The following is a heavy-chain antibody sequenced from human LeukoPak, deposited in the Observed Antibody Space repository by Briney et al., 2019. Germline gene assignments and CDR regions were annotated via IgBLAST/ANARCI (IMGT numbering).Heavy chain of an antibody. V-gene: IGHV3-30*18. D-gene: IGHD5-18*01. CDR1: GFTFSSYG. Sequence: GGSLRLSCAASGFTFSSYGMHWVRQAPGKGLEWVAVISYDGSNKYYADSVKGRFTISRDNSKNTLYLQVNSLRAEDTAVYYCAKARDTYGYPEDAFDIWGQGTMVTVSS. CDR3: AKARDTYGYPEDAFDI. J-gene: IGHJ3*02. CDR2: ISYDGSNK.